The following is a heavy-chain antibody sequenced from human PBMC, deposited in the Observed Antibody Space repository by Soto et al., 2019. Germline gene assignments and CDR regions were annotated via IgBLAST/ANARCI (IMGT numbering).Heavy chain of an antibody. CDR2: ISGSGGST. CDR3: AKDTEEAAGRMEDYFDY. V-gene: IGHV3-23*01. D-gene: IGHD6-13*01. CDR1: GFTFSSYA. J-gene: IGHJ4*02. Sequence: EVQLLESGGGLVQPGGSLRLSCAASGFTFSSYAMSWVRQAPGKGLEWVSAISGSGGSTYYADSVKGRFTISRDNSKNPLYLKMNSLRAEYTAVYYCAKDTEEAAGRMEDYFDYWGQGTLVTVSS.